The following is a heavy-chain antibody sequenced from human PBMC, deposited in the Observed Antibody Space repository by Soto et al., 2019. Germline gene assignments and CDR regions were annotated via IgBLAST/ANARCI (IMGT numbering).Heavy chain of an antibody. V-gene: IGHV3-30*03. CDR2: ISYDGSNK. Sequence: QVQLVESGGGVVQPGRSLRLSCAASGFTFSSYGMHWVRQAPGKGLEWVAVISYDGSNKYYADSVKGRFTISRDNSKNTLYLQMNSRRAEDTAVYYCAREAARALDYWGQGTLVTVSS. CDR1: GFTFSSYG. D-gene: IGHD6-6*01. J-gene: IGHJ4*02. CDR3: AREAARALDY.